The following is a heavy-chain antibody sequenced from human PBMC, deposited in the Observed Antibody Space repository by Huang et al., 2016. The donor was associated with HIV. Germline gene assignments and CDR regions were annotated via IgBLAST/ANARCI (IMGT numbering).Heavy chain of an antibody. CDR1: GGSVSGHY. CDR3: ARASWYEPRSWYFGL. CDR2: INDNVYT. Sequence: QVQLQQWGAGLLKPSETLSLTCAVYGGSVSGHYWSWIRQPPGKGLEWIAEINDNVYTHYNPSLKSRFTISVHTSRNQFSLKLNSVTAADAAVYYCARASWYEPRSWYFGLWGRGTLVTVSS. J-gene: IGHJ2*01. D-gene: IGHD6-13*01. V-gene: IGHV4-34*01.